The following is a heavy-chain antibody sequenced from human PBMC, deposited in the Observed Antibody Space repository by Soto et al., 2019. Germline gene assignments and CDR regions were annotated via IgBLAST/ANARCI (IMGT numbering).Heavy chain of an antibody. CDR3: AKSSMSSWHSFDY. Sequence: GKGLEWVSYISSSSSTIFYTDSVKGRFTVSRDNAKNSLYLQMDSLRADDTAVYYCAKSSMSSWHSFDYWGEAILVTVSS. CDR2: ISSSSSTI. D-gene: IGHD2-15*01. J-gene: IGHJ4*02. V-gene: IGHV3-48*01.